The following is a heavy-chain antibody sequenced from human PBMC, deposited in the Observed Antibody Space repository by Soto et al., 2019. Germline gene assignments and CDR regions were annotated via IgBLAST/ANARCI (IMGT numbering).Heavy chain of an antibody. CDR2: IWYDGSNK. CDR3: ARGQDIVVVVAATPCYGMDV. D-gene: IGHD2-15*01. V-gene: IGHV3-33*01. CDR1: GFTFSSYG. Sequence: GSLRLSCAASGFTFSSYGMHWVRQAPGKGLEWVAVIWYDGSNKYYADSVKGRFTISRDNSKNTLYLQMNSLRAEDTAVYYCARGQDIVVVVAATPCYGMDVWGQGTTVTVSS. J-gene: IGHJ6*02.